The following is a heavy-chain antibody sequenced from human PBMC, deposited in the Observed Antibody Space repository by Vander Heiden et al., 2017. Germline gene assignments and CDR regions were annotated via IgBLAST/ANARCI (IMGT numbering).Heavy chain of an antibody. D-gene: IGHD1-26*01. CDR1: GFTFSSFW. V-gene: IGHV3-7*01. CDR2: IKEDGSQK. CDR3: VREPTAGAYYFDY. J-gene: IGHJ4*02. Sequence: EVQLVESGGGLVQPGGSLRLPCAASGFTFSSFWMTWVRQAPGKGLEWVANIKEDGSQKYHLDSVKGRFTISRDNAKNSLYLQMDSLRAEDTAVYYCVREPTAGAYYFDYWGQGTLVTVSS.